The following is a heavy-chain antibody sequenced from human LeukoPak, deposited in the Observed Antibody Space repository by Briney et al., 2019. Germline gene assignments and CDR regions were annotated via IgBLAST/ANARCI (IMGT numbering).Heavy chain of an antibody. J-gene: IGHJ4*02. V-gene: IGHV3-33*01. CDR3: TRDNANRVYDY. CDR1: GFTFSGYG. D-gene: IGHD1-14*01. Sequence: GGSLRLSCEVSGFTFSGYGMHWVRQAPGKGLAWVAVVWANGNTKYYADSVKGRFTISRDNSKNTLHLQIDSLRAEDTATYYCTRDNANRVYDYWGQGTLVTVSS. CDR2: VWANGNTK.